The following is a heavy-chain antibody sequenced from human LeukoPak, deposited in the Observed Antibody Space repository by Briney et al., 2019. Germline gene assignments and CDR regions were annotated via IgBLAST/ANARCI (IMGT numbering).Heavy chain of an antibody. CDR3: ATYSSGRRGYYFDS. V-gene: IGHV4-59*01. J-gene: IGHJ4*02. CDR1: SGSTNGYY. D-gene: IGHD6-19*01. Sequence: SETLSLTCTVSSGSTNGYYWSWIRQPPGKRLEWIGYVAYSGATNYNLSFKSRVTISLDTSKTQFSLKLSSVTAADTAVYYCATYSSGRRGYYFDSWGQGTLVTVSS. CDR2: VAYSGAT.